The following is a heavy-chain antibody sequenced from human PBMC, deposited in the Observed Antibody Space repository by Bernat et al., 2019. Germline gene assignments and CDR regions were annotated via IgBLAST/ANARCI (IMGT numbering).Heavy chain of an antibody. CDR3: ARILYYYGTYYYMDV. D-gene: IGHD3-10*01. J-gene: IGHJ6*03. V-gene: IGHV1-69*01. Sequence: QVQLVQSGAEVKKPGSSLKVSCKASGGTFSSYAISWVRQAPGHGLELMGGIIPIFGTANYAQKFHGRVTIAGDESTRTAYMELSSLRSEDTAVYYGARILYYYGTYYYMDVWGKGTTVTVSS. CDR1: GGTFSSYA. CDR2: IIPIFGTA.